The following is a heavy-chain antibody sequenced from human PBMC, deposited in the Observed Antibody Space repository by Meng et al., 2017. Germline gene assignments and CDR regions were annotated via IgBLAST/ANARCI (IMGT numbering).Heavy chain of an antibody. CDR3: TRDGYSDCSRTSCFDS. J-gene: IGHJ4*02. CDR2: IDTKTGNP. D-gene: IGHD2-2*01. V-gene: IGHV7-4-1*02. Sequence: QGQLVQSGCELGKPGASVKVSCKASGYTLTSYAINWLRQAPGQGLQWMGWIDTKTGNPTYVPGFTGRLVFSLDTSVSTAYLQISGLKADDTAVYYCTRDGYSDCSRTSCFDSWGQGTLVTVSS. CDR1: GYTLTSYA.